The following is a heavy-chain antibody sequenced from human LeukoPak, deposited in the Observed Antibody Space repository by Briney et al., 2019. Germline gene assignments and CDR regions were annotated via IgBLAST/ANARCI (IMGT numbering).Heavy chain of an antibody. CDR3: ARGRRQLAHNWFDP. CDR1: GGTFSSYA. CDR2: IIPIFGTA. D-gene: IGHD2-2*01. V-gene: IGHV1-69*05. J-gene: IGHJ5*02. Sequence: GASVKVSCKASGGTFSSYAISWVRQAPGQGLEWMGRIIPIFGTANYAQKFQGRVTITTDESTSTAYMELSSLRSEDTAVYYCARGRRQLAHNWFDPWGQGTLVTVSS.